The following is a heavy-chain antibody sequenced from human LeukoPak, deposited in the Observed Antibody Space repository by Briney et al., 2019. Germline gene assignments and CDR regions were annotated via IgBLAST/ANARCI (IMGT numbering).Heavy chain of an antibody. J-gene: IGHJ4*02. CDR2: IWYDGSNK. CDR3: ARDSAAAASFDY. CDR1: GFTFSSYG. Sequence: GRYLRLSCAASGFTFSSYGMQWVRQAPGKGLEWVAVIWYDGSNKYYADPVKGRFTISRDNSKNTLYLQMNSLRAEDTAVYYCARDSAAAASFDYWGQGTLVTVSS. D-gene: IGHD6-13*01. V-gene: IGHV3-33*01.